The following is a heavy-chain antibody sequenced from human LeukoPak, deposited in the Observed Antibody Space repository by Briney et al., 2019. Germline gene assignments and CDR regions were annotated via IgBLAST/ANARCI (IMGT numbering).Heavy chain of an antibody. CDR1: GFTFSSYS. D-gene: IGHD3-22*01. CDR2: ISSSSSTI. J-gene: IGHJ4*02. Sequence: PGGSLRLSCAASGFTFSSYSMNWVRQAPGKGLEWVSYISSSSSTIYYADSVKGRFTISRDNAKNSLYLQMNSLRAEDTAVYYCARGRLNGYWDYWGQGTLVTVSS. CDR3: ARGRLNGYWDY. V-gene: IGHV3-48*01.